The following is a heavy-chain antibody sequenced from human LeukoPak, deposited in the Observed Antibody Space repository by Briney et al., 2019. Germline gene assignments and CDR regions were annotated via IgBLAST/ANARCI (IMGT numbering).Heavy chain of an antibody. V-gene: IGHV4-39*07. CDR1: GGSISSGGYY. CDR3: ARDRRSTGSYGSFDY. D-gene: IGHD2-8*02. J-gene: IGHJ4*02. Sequence: SETLSLTCTVSGGSISSGGYYWGWIRHPPGKGREWIGSIYNTGSTYYNPSLKSRVTISVDTSKNQFSLKLSSVTAADTAVYYCARDRRSTGSYGSFDYWGQGTLVTVSS. CDR2: IYNTGST.